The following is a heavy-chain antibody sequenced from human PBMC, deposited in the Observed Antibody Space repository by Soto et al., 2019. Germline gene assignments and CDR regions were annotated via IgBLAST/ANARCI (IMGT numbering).Heavy chain of an antibody. J-gene: IGHJ6*03. D-gene: IGHD2-2*03. CDR3: ARDQAGGYCSSTSCYEAYYYYYMDV. V-gene: IGHV3-64*01. CDR2: ISSNGGST. Sequence: GGSLRLSCAASGFTFSSYAMHWVRQAPGKGLEYVSAISSNGGSTYYANSVKGRFTISRDNSKNTLYLQMGSLRAEDMAVYYCARDQAGGYCSSTSCYEAYYYYYMDVWGKGTTVTVSS. CDR1: GFTFSSYA.